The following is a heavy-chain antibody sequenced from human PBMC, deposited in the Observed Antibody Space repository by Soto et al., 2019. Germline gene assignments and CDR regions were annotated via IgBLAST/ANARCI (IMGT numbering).Heavy chain of an antibody. CDR3: AKVGSYSSGWYMGDYYSGMDV. CDR1: GFTFSSYG. Sequence: QVQLVESGGGVVQPGRSLRLSCAASGFTFSSYGMHWVRQAPGKGLEWVAVISYDGSNKYYADSVKGRFTISRDNSKNTLYLKMNSLRAEDTAVYYCAKVGSYSSGWYMGDYYSGMDVWGQGTTVTVSS. CDR2: ISYDGSNK. V-gene: IGHV3-30*18. J-gene: IGHJ6*02. D-gene: IGHD6-19*01.